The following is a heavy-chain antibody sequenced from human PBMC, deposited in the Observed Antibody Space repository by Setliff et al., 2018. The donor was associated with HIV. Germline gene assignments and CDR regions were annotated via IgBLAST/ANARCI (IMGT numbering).Heavy chain of an antibody. CDR3: ATPLSHDSSGREPFDY. CDR2: VDPEDGET. Sequence: KVSCKASGYSFSDFYMHWVQQAPGKGLEWMGRVDPEDGETIYAEKFQGRVTITADTSTDTAYMELSSLRSEDTAVYYCATPLSHDSSGREPFDYWGQGTLVTVSS. D-gene: IGHD3-22*01. J-gene: IGHJ4*02. CDR1: GYSFSDFY. V-gene: IGHV1-69-2*01.